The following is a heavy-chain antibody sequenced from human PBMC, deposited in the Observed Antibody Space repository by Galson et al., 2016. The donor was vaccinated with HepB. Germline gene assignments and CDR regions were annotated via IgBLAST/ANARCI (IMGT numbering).Heavy chain of an antibody. D-gene: IGHD5-18*01. V-gene: IGHV3-48*02. CDR3: ARGQDTSVEIHSYSMDV. CDR2: IVSGSDTI. Sequence: SLRLSCAASGFIFSRYSMNWVRQAPGKGLEWVSYIVSGSDTIYYADSVKGRFTISRDNAKNSLYLQMIGLRDEDTAVYYCARGQDTSVEIHSYSMDVWGQGNTVTVPS. CDR1: GFIFSRYS. J-gene: IGHJ6*02.